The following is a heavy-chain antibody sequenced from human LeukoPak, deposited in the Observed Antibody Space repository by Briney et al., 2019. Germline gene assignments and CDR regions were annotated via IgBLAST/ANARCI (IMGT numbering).Heavy chain of an antibody. Sequence: ASVKVSCKASGYTFTGYYMHWVRQAPGQGLEWMGWINPNSGGTNYAQKFQGRVTMTRDTSISTAYMELSRLRSDDTAVYYCARDRSSSGWSYDAFDIWGQGTMVTVSS. V-gene: IGHV1-2*02. D-gene: IGHD6-19*01. J-gene: IGHJ3*02. CDR2: INPNSGGT. CDR1: GYTFTGYY. CDR3: ARDRSSSGWSYDAFDI.